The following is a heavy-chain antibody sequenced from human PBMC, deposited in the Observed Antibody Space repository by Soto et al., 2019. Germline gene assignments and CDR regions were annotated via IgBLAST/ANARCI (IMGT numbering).Heavy chain of an antibody. Sequence: QLPLRELGPGLVQPSGTLSLTCDVSGDSLTNNHWWSWVRQAPGKGLEGIGEIWHTRRPTYNPPLKRRVAISIDMSKNQCSLKLSSVTAADTAVYYCVRDSRTGCSSINCYMHWGQGTLVTVSS. CDR2: IWHTRRP. CDR1: GDSLTNNHW. D-gene: IGHD2-15*01. V-gene: IGHV4-4*02. J-gene: IGHJ4*02. CDR3: VRDSRTGCSSINCYMH.